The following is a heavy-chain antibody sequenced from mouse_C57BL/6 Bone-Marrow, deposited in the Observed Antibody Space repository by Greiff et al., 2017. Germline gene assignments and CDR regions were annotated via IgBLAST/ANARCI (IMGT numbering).Heavy chain of an antibody. D-gene: IGHD1-1*01. Sequence: EVQVVESGGDLVKPGGSLKLSCAASGFTFSSYGMSWVRQTPDKRLEWVATISSGGSYTYYPDSVKGRFTISRDNAKNTLYLQMSSLKSEDTAMYYCASSSWAWFAYWGQGTLGTVSA. CDR3: ASSSWAWFAY. CDR1: GFTFSSYG. CDR2: ISSGGSYT. V-gene: IGHV5-6*01. J-gene: IGHJ3*01.